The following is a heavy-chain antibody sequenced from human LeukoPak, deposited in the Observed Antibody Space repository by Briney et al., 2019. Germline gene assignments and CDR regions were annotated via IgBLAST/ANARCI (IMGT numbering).Heavy chain of an antibody. D-gene: IGHD2-15*01. CDR2: IKQDGSEK. V-gene: IGHV3-7*03. Sequence: GGSLRLSCAASGFTFSSYWMSWVRQAPGKGLEWVANIKQDGSEKYYVDSVKGRFTISRDSSKNTLYLQMNRLRAEDAAVYYCAKDLALPDYWGQGTLVTVSS. CDR3: AKDLALPDY. CDR1: GFTFSSYW. J-gene: IGHJ4*02.